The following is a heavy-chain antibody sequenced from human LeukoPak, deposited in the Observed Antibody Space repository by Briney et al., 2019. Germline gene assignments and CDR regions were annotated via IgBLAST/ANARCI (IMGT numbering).Heavy chain of an antibody. Sequence: GASVQVSYKASGYTSASYDIHWVQPATGQGLEGMGWMNPNSGNTGYAQKFQGRVTITRNTAISTGYMELSSLRSEDTAVYYCATGLRDYYYRPTGPYYYYYGMDVWGQGTTVTVSS. D-gene: IGHD3-10*01. V-gene: IGHV1-8*01. CDR2: MNPNSGNT. CDR3: ATGLRDYYYRPTGPYYYYYGMDV. CDR1: GYTSASYD. J-gene: IGHJ6*02.